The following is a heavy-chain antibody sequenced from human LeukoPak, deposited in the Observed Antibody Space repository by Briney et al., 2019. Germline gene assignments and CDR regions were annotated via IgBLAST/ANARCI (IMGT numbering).Heavy chain of an antibody. V-gene: IGHV1-69*05. CDR3: ARGGHYDFWSGYYRAFDY. CDR2: IIPIFGTA. CDR1: GGTFSSYA. Sequence: SVKVSCKASGGTFSSYAISWVRQAPGQGLEWMGGIIPIFGTANYAQKFQGRVTITTDESTSTAYMELSSLRSEDTAVYYCARGGHYDFWSGYYRAFDYWGRGTLVTVSS. D-gene: IGHD3-3*01. J-gene: IGHJ4*02.